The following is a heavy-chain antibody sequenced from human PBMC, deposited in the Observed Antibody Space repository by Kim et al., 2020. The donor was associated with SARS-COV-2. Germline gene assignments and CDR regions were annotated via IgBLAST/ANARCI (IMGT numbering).Heavy chain of an antibody. J-gene: IGHJ4*02. CDR3: ARALRAGSNHFDY. CDR1: GDSITSGNYY. D-gene: IGHD6-13*01. V-gene: IGHV4-31*03. CDR2: IFYTGST. Sequence: SETLSLTCTVSGDSITSGNYYWSWVRQHPGKGLEWIGYIFYTGSTYYRPSLKSRVTISVDTSKNQFSLTLNSVTAADTAMYYCARALRAGSNHFDYWGQG.